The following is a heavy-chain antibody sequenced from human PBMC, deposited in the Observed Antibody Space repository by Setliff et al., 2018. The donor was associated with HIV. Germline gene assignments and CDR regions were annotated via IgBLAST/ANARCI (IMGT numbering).Heavy chain of an antibody. Sequence: SETLSLTCIVSGGSISGSSYYWGWIRQSPGKGLEWIGNMYYSGSTYYNPSLKSRVTISVDTSKNHLSLKLTSVTAADPGLYYCVFGLRFSPFDNWGQGTLVTVSS. CDR1: GGSISGSSYY. V-gene: IGHV4-39*02. D-gene: IGHD5-12*01. J-gene: IGHJ4*02. CDR3: VFGLRFSPFDN. CDR2: MYYSGST.